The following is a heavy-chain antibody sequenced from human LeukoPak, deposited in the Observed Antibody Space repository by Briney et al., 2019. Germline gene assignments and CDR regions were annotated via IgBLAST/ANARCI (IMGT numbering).Heavy chain of an antibody. CDR1: GFTFSSYG. Sequence: GGSLRLSCAASGFTFSSYGMSWVRQAPGKGLEWVSAISGSGGSTYYADSVKGRFTISRDNSKNTLYLQMNSLRAEDTAVYYCAKDRLLLWFGELSGYFDYCGQGTLVTVSS. J-gene: IGHJ4*02. D-gene: IGHD3-10*01. CDR3: AKDRLLLWFGELSGYFDY. V-gene: IGHV3-23*01. CDR2: ISGSGGST.